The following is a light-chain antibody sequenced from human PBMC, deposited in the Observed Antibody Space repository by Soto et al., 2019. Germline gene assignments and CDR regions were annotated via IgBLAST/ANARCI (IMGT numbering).Light chain of an antibody. V-gene: IGLV2-8*01. J-gene: IGLJ1*01. CDR2: EVN. CDR1: STDVGGYDY. Sequence: QSALTQPPSASGSPGQSVTISCTGTSTDVGGYDYVSWYQQHPGKVPKLMIYEVNKRPSGVPDRFSGSKSGNTASLTVSGLQPEAEAYYYCTSYAGGNNVFGTGTKVTVL. CDR3: TSYAGGNNV.